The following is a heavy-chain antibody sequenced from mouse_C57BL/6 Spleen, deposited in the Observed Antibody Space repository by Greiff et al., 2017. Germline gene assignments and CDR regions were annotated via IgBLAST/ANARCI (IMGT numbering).Heavy chain of an antibody. CDR3: ARGFITRYYFDY. D-gene: IGHD1-1*01. V-gene: IGHV1-80*01. J-gene: IGHJ2*01. Sequence: VQLQQSGAELVKPGASVKISCKASGYAFSSYWMNWVKQRPGKGLEWLGQIYPGDGDTNYNGKFKGKATLTADKSSSTAYMQLSSLTSEDSAVYFCARGFITRYYFDYWGQGTTLTVSS. CDR2: IYPGDGDT. CDR1: GYAFSSYW.